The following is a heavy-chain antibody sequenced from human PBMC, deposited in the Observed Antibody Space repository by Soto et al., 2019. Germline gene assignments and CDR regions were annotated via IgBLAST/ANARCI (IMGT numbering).Heavy chain of an antibody. V-gene: IGHV3-23*01. CDR3: AKDAYGSGALNDYYGMDV. Sequence: PGGSLRLSCAASGFTFSSYAMSWVRQAPGKGLEWVSAITGSGGSTYYADSVKGRFTISRDNSTNTLYLQMNSLRAEDTAVYYCAKDAYGSGALNDYYGMDVWGQGTTVTVSS. J-gene: IGHJ6*02. D-gene: IGHD3-10*01. CDR2: ITGSGGST. CDR1: GFTFSSYA.